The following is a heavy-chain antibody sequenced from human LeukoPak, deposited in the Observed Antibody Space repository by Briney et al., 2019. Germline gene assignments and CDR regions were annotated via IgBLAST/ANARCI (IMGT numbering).Heavy chain of an antibody. J-gene: IGHJ6*03. CDR2: ISGSGGST. Sequence: PGGSLRLSCAASGFTFSSYGMSWVRQAPGKGLEWVSAISGSGGSTYYADSVKGRFTISRDNSKNTLYLQMNSLRAEDTAVYYCAKAAWSYYYYYYMDVWGKGTTVTVSS. CDR3: AKAAWSYYYYYYMDV. D-gene: IGHD1-1*01. V-gene: IGHV3-23*01. CDR1: GFTFSSYG.